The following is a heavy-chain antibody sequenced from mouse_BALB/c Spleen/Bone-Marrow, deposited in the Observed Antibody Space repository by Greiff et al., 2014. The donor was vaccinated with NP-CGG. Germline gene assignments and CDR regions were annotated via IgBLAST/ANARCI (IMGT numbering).Heavy chain of an antibody. CDR2: ISHGGGTT. CDR3: TRHGGYYPYYYAMDY. V-gene: IGHV5-12-1*01. CDR1: GFAFSSYD. D-gene: IGHD2-3*01. J-gene: IGHJ4*01. Sequence: EVKVVESGGGLVKPGGSLKLSCAASGFAFSSYDMSWVRQTPEKRLEWVVYISHGGGTTYYSDTVKGRFTISRDNAKNTLYLQMSSLKSEDTAIYYCTRHGGYYPYYYAMDYWGQGTSVTVSS.